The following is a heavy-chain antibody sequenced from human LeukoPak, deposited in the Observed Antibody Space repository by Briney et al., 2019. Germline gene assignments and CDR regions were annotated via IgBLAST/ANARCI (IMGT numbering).Heavy chain of an antibody. CDR1: GGSIGRSSYY. CDR3: ARGAEQWLVGMENWFDP. V-gene: IGHV4-39*07. Sequence: SETLSLTCTVSGGSIGRSSYYWGWIRQPPGKGLEWIGNIYYNGNTDYNPSLKSRVTISVDTSKNQFSLKLSSVTAADTAVYYCARGAEQWLVGMENWFDPWGQGTLVTVSS. CDR2: IYYNGNT. D-gene: IGHD6-19*01. J-gene: IGHJ5*02.